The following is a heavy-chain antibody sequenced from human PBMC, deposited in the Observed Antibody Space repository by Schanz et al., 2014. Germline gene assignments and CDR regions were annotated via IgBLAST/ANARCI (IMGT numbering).Heavy chain of an antibody. CDR1: GFTFRGHA. D-gene: IGHD3-16*01. CDR3: TRDRGALINHNDALDL. CDR2: TSTDGTKT. J-gene: IGHJ3*01. V-gene: IGHV3-30*04. Sequence: QVQLVESGGGVVQPGTSLRLSCAASGFTFRGHAMHWVRQAPGQGLEKVAVTSTDGTKTYYAASVRGRFTISRDKSKKTVYLQMNSLRAEDTAVYYCTRDRGALINHNDALDLWGQGTMVSVSS.